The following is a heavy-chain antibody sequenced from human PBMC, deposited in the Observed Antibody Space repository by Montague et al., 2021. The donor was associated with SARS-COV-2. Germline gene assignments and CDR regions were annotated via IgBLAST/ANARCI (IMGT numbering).Heavy chain of an antibody. CDR1: GGSISSSSYY. D-gene: IGHD2-21*02. CDR2: IYYSGST. J-gene: IGHJ5*02. V-gene: IGHV4-39*07. CDR3: ARDPHKVVTGILDNWFDP. Sequence: SETLSLTCTVSGGSISSSSYYWGWIRQPPGKGLEWIGSIYYSGSTYYDPSLKSRVTISVDTSKNQFSLKLISVTAADTAVYYCARDPHKVVTGILDNWFDPWGQGTLVTVSS.